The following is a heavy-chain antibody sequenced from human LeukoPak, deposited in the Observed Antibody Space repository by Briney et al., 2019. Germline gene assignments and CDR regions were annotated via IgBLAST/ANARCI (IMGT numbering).Heavy chain of an antibody. V-gene: IGHV3-23*01. Sequence: GGSLGLSCAASGFTFSSYAMNWVRQAPGKGLEWVSAISGSGGSTSYAHPVQGRFTISRDNSKNTLYLQMNSLRAEDTAVYYCAKPLLRGGLDHWGQGTLVTVSS. D-gene: IGHD2-15*01. CDR1: GFTFSSYA. J-gene: IGHJ4*02. CDR3: AKPLLRGGLDH. CDR2: ISGSGGST.